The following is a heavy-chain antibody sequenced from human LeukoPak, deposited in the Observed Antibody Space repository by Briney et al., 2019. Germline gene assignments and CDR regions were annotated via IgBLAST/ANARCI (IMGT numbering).Heavy chain of an antibody. CDR1: GYTFTSYG. J-gene: IGHJ6*02. V-gene: IGHV1-18*01. D-gene: IGHD6-19*01. Sequence: GASVKVSCKASGYTFTSYGISWVRQAPGQGLEWMGWISGYNGNTKYAQKLQGRVTMTTDTSTSTVYMELRSLRSDDTAVYYCARETYSSGWLNYYYYGMDVWGQGTTVTVSS. CDR2: ISGYNGNT. CDR3: ARETYSSGWLNYYYYGMDV.